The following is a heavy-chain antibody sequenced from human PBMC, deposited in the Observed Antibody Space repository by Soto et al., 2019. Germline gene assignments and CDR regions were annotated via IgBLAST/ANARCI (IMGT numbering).Heavy chain of an antibody. Sequence: PSETLSLTCTVSGGSTSSYYWSWIRQPPGKGLEWIGYIYYSGSTNYHPSLKSRVTISVDTSKNQFSLKLSSVTAADTAVYYCATQTIAAGYWGQGTLVTVSS. V-gene: IGHV4-59*08. D-gene: IGHD6-25*01. CDR1: GGSTSSYY. CDR2: IYYSGST. J-gene: IGHJ4*02. CDR3: ATQTIAAGY.